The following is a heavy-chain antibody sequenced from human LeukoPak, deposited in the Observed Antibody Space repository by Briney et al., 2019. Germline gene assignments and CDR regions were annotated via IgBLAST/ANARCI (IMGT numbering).Heavy chain of an antibody. CDR3: ARVSRWHYYYYYMDV. CDR2: ISSSGSTI. J-gene: IGHJ6*03. Sequence: GGSLRLSCAASGFTFSDYYMSWIRQAPGKGLEWVSYISSSGSTIYYADSVKGRFTISRDNAKNSLYLQMNSLRAEDTAVYYCARVSRWHYYYYYMDVWGKGTTVTISS. D-gene: IGHD2-15*01. CDR1: GFTFSDYY. V-gene: IGHV3-11*04.